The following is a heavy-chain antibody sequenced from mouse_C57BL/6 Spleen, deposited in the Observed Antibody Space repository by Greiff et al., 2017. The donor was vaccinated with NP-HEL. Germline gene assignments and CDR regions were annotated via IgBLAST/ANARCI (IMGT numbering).Heavy chain of an antibody. Sequence: QVQLKQSGPELVKPGASVKISCKASGYAFSSSWMNWVKQRPGKGLEWIGRIYPGDGDTNYNGKFKGKATLTADKSSSTAYMQLSSLTSEDSAVYFCARQDGSNYAMDYWGQGTSVTVSS. CDR1: GYAFSSSW. D-gene: IGHD1-1*01. V-gene: IGHV1-82*01. CDR2: IYPGDGDT. J-gene: IGHJ4*01. CDR3: ARQDGSNYAMDY.